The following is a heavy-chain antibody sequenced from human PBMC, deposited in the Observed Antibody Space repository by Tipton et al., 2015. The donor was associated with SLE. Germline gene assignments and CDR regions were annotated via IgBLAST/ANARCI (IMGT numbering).Heavy chain of an antibody. Sequence: TLSLTCTVSGGSISSYYWNWIRQSPSRGLEWLGRTYYRSKWYNDYAVSVKSRITINPDTSKNQFSLQLNSVTPEDTAVYYCARGYDSSGLDYWGQGTLVTVSS. V-gene: IGHV6-1*01. D-gene: IGHD3-22*01. CDR2: TYYRSKWYN. J-gene: IGHJ4*02. CDR1: GGSISSYY. CDR3: ARGYDSSGLDY.